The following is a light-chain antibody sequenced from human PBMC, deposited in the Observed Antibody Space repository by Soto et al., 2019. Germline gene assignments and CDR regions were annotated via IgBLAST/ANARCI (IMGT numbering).Light chain of an antibody. CDR2: AAS. CDR3: LQHNSYPFT. J-gene: IGKJ3*01. CDR1: HDIRSD. Sequence: DIQMTQSPSSLSASVGDRVTITCRTSHDIRSDLGWFQQKPGKAPKRLIYAASTLQSGVPSRFSGSRSGTEFTLTISSLQPEDFATYYCLQHNSYPFTFGPGTQVDIK. V-gene: IGKV1-17*01.